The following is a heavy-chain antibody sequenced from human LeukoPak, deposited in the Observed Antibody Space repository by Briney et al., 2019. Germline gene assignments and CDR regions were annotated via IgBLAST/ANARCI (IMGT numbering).Heavy chain of an antibody. D-gene: IGHD6-13*01. CDR1: GFTFSSYW. Sequence: GGSLRLSCAASGFTFSSYWMHWVRQAPGKGLVWVSRINSDGSSTSYADSVKGRFTISRDNAKSTLYLQMNSLRAEDTAVYYCARGDGSSWYSFDYWGQGTLVTVSS. CDR3: ARGDGSSWYSFDY. CDR2: INSDGSST. J-gene: IGHJ4*02. V-gene: IGHV3-74*01.